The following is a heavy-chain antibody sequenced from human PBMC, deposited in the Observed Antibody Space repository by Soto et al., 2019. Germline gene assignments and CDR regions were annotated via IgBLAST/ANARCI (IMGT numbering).Heavy chain of an antibody. CDR3: ARLFYCSGGSCYSGPLDY. CDR2: IYPGDSDT. D-gene: IGHD2-15*01. CDR1: GYSFTSYW. V-gene: IGHV5-51*01. J-gene: IGHJ4*02. Sequence: PGESQKISCKGSGYSFTSYWIGWVRQMPGKGLEWMGIIYPGDSDTRYSPSFQGQVTISADKSISTAYLQWSSLKASDTAMYYCARLFYCSGGSCYSGPLDYWGQGTLVTVSS.